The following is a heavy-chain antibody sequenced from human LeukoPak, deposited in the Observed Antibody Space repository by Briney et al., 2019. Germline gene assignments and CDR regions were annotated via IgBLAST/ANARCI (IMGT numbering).Heavy chain of an antibody. CDR2: IYSGGST. Sequence: PGGSLRLSCAASGFTVSSNYMSWVRQAPGKGLEWVSVIYSGGSTYYADSVKGRFTISRDNSKNTLYLQMNSLRAEDTAVYYCARDLFAINPWDDIWGQGTMVTVSS. CDR1: GFTVSSNY. D-gene: IGHD3-3*01. J-gene: IGHJ3*02. CDR3: ARDLFAINPWDDI. V-gene: IGHV3-53*01.